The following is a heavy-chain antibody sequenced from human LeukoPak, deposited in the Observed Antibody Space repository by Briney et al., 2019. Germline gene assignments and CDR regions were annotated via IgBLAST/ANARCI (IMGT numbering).Heavy chain of an antibody. J-gene: IGHJ4*02. Sequence: GASVKVSCKVSGYSLTELSMHWVRQAPGKGLEWMGWISAYNGNTNYAQKLQGRVTMTTDTSTSTAYMELRSLRSDDTAVYYCARGSIVGATTVDYWGQGTLVTVSS. V-gene: IGHV1-18*01. CDR1: GYSLTELS. CDR2: ISAYNGNT. CDR3: ARGSIVGATTVDY. D-gene: IGHD1-26*01.